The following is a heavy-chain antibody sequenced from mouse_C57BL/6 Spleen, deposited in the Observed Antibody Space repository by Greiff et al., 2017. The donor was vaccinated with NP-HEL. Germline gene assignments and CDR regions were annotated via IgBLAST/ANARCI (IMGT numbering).Heavy chain of an antibody. CDR3: ARYYDYDGYFDV. CDR1: GYTFTSYW. CDR2: IYPGSGST. Sequence: QVQLQQPGAELVKPGASVKMSCKASGYTFTSYWITWVKQRPGQGLEWIGDIYPGSGSTNYNEKFKSKATLTVDTSSSTAYMRLSSLTSEDSAVYYCARYYDYDGYFDVWGTGTTVTVSS. V-gene: IGHV1-55*01. D-gene: IGHD2-4*01. J-gene: IGHJ1*03.